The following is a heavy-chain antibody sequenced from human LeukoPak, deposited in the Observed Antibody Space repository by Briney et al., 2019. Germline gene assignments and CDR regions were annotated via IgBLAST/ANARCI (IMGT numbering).Heavy chain of an antibody. CDR2: ISSRSSTI. V-gene: IGHV3-48*02. D-gene: IGHD1-1*01. J-gene: IGHJ4*02. Sequence: GGSLRLSCAASGFTFSNAWMNWVRQAPGKGLEWVSYISSRSSTIYYADSVKGRFTISRDNAKNALYLQMNSLRDEDTAVYFCARDATTGTTHFDYWGQGNLVTVSS. CDR1: GFTFSNAW. CDR3: ARDATTGTTHFDY.